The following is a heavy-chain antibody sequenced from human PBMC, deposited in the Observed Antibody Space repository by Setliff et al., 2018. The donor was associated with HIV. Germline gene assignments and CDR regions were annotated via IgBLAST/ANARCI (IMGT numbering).Heavy chain of an antibody. V-gene: IGHV4-34*01. CDR2: IYHSGIV. CDR3: ARVRLRVPPSIFDY. CDR1: GAPFNGYY. Sequence: SETLSLTCAVYGAPFNGYYWSWIRQSPAKGLEWIGEIYHSGIVNYNPSLQSRVTLSTDTSKNQFSLRLNSVTVADTAVYYCARVRLRVPPSIFDYWGMGSLVTVSS. D-gene: IGHD2-2*01. J-gene: IGHJ4*02.